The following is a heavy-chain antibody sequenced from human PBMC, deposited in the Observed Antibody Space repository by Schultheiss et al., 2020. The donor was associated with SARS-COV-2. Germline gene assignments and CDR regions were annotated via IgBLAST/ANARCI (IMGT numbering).Heavy chain of an antibody. D-gene: IGHD4-17*01. J-gene: IGHJ4*02. CDR3: ARVMTTVSAYDY. V-gene: IGHV4-4*02. CDR2: IYHSGST. Sequence: GSLRLSCAASGFSFSSYWMHWVRQPPGKGLEWIGEIYHSGSTNYNPSLKSRVTISVDTSKNQFSLKLSSVTAADTAVYYCARVMTTVSAYDYWGQGTLVTVSS. CDR1: GFSFSSYW.